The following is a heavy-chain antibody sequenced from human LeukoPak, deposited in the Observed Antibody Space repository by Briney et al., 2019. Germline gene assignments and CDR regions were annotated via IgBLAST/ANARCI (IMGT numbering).Heavy chain of an antibody. CDR2: IKQDGSEK. J-gene: IGHJ3*02. Sequence: GGSLRLSCAASGFTFSSYWMSWVRQAPGKGLEWVANIKQDGSEKYYVDSVKGRFTISRDNAKNSLYLQMNSLRAEDTAVYYCARFREGWLHAFDIWGQGTMVTVSS. CDR3: ARFREGWLHAFDI. CDR1: GFTFSSYW. V-gene: IGHV3-7*01. D-gene: IGHD6-19*01.